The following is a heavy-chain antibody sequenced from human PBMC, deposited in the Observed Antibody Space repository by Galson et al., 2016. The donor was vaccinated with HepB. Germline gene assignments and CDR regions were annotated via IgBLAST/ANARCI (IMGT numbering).Heavy chain of an antibody. J-gene: IGHJ3*02. D-gene: IGHD5-24*01. Sequence: SLRLSCAASGITFSSYDMNWARQAPGKGLEWVSYISGSGGSTFYADSVKGRFTISRDNSKNTLFLQMNSLRAEDTAVYYCAKDLSYNEHAFDIWGQGTTVTVSS. CDR2: ISGSGGST. CDR3: AKDLSYNEHAFDI. CDR1: GITFSSYD. V-gene: IGHV3-23*01.